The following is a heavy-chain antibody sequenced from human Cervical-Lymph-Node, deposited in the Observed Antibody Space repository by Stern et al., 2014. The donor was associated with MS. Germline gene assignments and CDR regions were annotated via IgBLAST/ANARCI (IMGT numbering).Heavy chain of an antibody. Sequence: QVQLVQSGAEVKKPGSSVKVSCKASGDTLSRYAISWVRQAPGQGLQWMGGIIPISRKENYAQKCQGRVKLIADESTSTAYMELSSLRSEDAAVYYCASSYSGWDNPYHFYGMDVWGQGTTVTVSS. J-gene: IGHJ6*02. D-gene: IGHD6-19*01. V-gene: IGHV1-69*01. CDR1: GDTLSRYA. CDR2: IIPISRKE. CDR3: ASSYSGWDNPYHFYGMDV.